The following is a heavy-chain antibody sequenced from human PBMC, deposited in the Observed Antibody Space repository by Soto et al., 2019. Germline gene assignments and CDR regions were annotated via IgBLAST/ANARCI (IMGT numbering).Heavy chain of an antibody. CDR3: AREERAVAGTEVVGLGIDY. CDR2: INHSGST. V-gene: IGHV4-34*01. D-gene: IGHD6-19*01. Sequence: SETLSLTCAVYGGSFSGYYWSWIRQPPGKGLEWIGEINHSGSTNYNPSLKSRVTISVDTSKNQFSLKLSSVTAADTAVYYCAREERAVAGTEVVGLGIDYWAQGTVVPVSS. J-gene: IGHJ4*02. CDR1: GGSFSGYY.